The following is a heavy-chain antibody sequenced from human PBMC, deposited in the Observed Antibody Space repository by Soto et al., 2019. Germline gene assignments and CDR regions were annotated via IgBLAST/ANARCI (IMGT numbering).Heavy chain of an antibody. D-gene: IGHD6-13*01. V-gene: IGHV3-33*01. Sequence: GALRLSCAASGFTSSSYGMHWVRQAPGKGLEWVAVIWYDGSNKYYADSVKGRFTISRDNSKNTLYLQMNSLRAEDTAVYYCARDPYSSRLYGMDVWGQGTTVTVSS. J-gene: IGHJ6*02. CDR3: ARDPYSSRLYGMDV. CDR1: GFTSSSYG. CDR2: IWYDGSNK.